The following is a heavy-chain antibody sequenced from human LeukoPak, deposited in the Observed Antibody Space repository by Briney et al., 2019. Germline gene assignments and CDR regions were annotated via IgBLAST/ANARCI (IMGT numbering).Heavy chain of an antibody. Sequence: PGGSLRLSCAASGLTVSSSYMSWVSHAPGKGLEWVSIIYNDGSTYYADSMKGRFTISRDNSKNTLYLQVNSLRAEDTAMYYCARNILFAFDIWGQGTMVTVSS. CDR2: IYNDGST. V-gene: IGHV3-53*01. CDR1: GLTVSSSY. D-gene: IGHD2/OR15-2a*01. J-gene: IGHJ3*02. CDR3: ARNILFAFDI.